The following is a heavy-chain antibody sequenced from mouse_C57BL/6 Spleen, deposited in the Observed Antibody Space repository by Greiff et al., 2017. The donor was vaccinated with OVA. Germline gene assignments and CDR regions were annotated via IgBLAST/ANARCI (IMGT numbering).Heavy chain of an antibody. D-gene: IGHD1-1*01. J-gene: IGHJ1*03. V-gene: IGHV1-50*01. CDR3: ARSAPITTVGYFDV. CDR1: GYTFTSYW. Sequence: VQLQQPGAELVKPGASVKLSCKASGYTFTSYWMQWVKQRPGQGLDWIGEIDPSDSYTNYNKKFKGKATLTVDTASSTAYMQLSSLTSEDSAVYYCARSAPITTVGYFDVWGTETTVTVSS. CDR2: IDPSDSYT.